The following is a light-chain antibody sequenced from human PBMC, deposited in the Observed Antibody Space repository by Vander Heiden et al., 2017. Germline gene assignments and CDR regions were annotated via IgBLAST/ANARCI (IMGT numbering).Light chain of an antibody. CDR3: GADFGSGSNFDWV. CDR1: RGSSNYK. CDR2: VGTGGIVG. Sequence: QPALTHPPSASASLGASVTLTSTLSRGSSNYKADWYQQRPGKGPRFVMRVGTGGIVGSKGDGIPDRFSVLGSGLNRYLTIKNIQEEDEGDYHCGADFGSGSNFDWVFGGGTKLT. J-gene: IGLJ3*02. V-gene: IGLV9-49*01.